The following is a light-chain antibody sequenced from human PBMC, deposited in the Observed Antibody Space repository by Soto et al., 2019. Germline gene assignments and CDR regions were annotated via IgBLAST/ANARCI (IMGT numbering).Light chain of an antibody. CDR3: QQRSNWPPC. CDR2: DAS. CDR1: QAVSGY. V-gene: IGKV3-11*01. J-gene: IGKJ2*03. Sequence: EIVLTQSPATLSLSPGARATLFCRAGQAVSGYLAWYQQKPGQAPRLLIYDASNRATGIPARFSGSGSGTDFTITISGVEPEDFAVYCCQQRSNWPPCFGQGTKLEIK.